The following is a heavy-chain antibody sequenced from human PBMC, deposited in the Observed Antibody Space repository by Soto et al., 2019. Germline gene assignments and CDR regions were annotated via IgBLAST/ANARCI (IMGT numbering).Heavy chain of an antibody. J-gene: IGHJ4*02. D-gene: IGHD4-17*01. CDR1: GFTFSTYG. V-gene: IGHV3-23*01. Sequence: EVQLLESGGNLVQPGGSLRLCCAASGFTFSTYGMTWVRQAPGKGLEWVSSISDSGDSTYYADSVKGRFTISRDNSKNTLFLQMNSLRAEDTAVYYCAKDHAWGRRVTTRFDYWGQGALVTVSS. CDR2: ISDSGDST. CDR3: AKDHAWGRRVTTRFDY.